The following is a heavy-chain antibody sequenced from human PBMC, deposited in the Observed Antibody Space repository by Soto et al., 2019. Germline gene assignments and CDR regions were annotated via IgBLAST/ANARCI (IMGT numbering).Heavy chain of an antibody. J-gene: IGHJ5*02. D-gene: IGHD3-3*01. Sequence: SETLSLTCTVSGGSISSYYWSWIRQPPGKGLEWIGYIYYSGSTNYNPSLKSRVTVSVDTSKNQFSLKLSSVTAADTAVYYCARDRRRITIFGVVNWFDPWGQGTLVTVSS. CDR3: ARDRRRITIFGVVNWFDP. V-gene: IGHV4-59*01. CDR1: GGSISSYY. CDR2: IYYSGST.